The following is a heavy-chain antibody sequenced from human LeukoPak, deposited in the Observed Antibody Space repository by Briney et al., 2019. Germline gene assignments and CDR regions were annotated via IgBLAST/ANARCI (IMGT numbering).Heavy chain of an antibody. Sequence: SETLSLTCTVSGGSISSSSYYWGWIRQPPGKGLEWIGYIYYSGSTNYNPSLKSRVTISVDTFKNQFSLKLSSVTAADTAVYYCAREYYGDLDYWGQGTLVTVSS. CDR1: GGSISSSSYY. J-gene: IGHJ4*02. D-gene: IGHD3-16*01. V-gene: IGHV4-61*01. CDR3: AREYYGDLDY. CDR2: IYYSGST.